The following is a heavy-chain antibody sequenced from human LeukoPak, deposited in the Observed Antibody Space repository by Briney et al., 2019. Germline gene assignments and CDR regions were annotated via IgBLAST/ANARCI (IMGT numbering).Heavy chain of an antibody. Sequence: GGSLRLSCAASGFTFSSYSMTWVRQAPGKGLEWVSSISSSSSYIYYADSVKGRFTISRDNAKNSLYLQMNSLRAEDTAVYYCAREATTLIVGAITYYFDYWGQGTLVTVSS. V-gene: IGHV3-21*01. CDR2: ISSSSSYI. D-gene: IGHD1-26*01. J-gene: IGHJ4*02. CDR1: GFTFSSYS. CDR3: AREATTLIVGAITYYFDY.